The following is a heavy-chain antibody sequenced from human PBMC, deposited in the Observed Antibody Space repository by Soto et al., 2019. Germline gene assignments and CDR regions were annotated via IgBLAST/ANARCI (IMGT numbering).Heavy chain of an antibody. D-gene: IGHD2-15*01. Sequence: QVQLVESGGGLVKPGGSLRLSCAASGFTFSDYYISWIRQAPCKGLAWVSYISSSGSTIYYADSVKGRFNISRDNAKNSLYLPMTSLRADDTGVYYCARDVVAHDYCGQGTLVTVSS. J-gene: IGHJ4*02. CDR1: GFTFSDYY. CDR2: ISSSGSTI. CDR3: ARDVVAHDY. V-gene: IGHV3-11*01.